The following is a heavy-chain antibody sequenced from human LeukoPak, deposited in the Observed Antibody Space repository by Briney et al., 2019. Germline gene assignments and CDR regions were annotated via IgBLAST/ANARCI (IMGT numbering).Heavy chain of an antibody. D-gene: IGHD5-24*01. CDR1: AYDFTGYY. CDR3: AKDRDGADRIVL. J-gene: IGHJ4*02. CDR2: LNPNTGHA. Sequence: GASVKVSCKVVAYDFTGYYIHWVRQAPGQGPEWMGRLNPNTGHAVYAFKFQGRVTITRDTSSNTAYMEVTRLTSDDTAPYYCAKDRDGADRIVLWGQGTLVTVSS. V-gene: IGHV1-2*06.